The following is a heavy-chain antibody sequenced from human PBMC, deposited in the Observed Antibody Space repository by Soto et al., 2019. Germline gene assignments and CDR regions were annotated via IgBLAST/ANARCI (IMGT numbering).Heavy chain of an antibody. V-gene: IGHV1-18*01. J-gene: IGHJ5*02. CDR2: ISAYNGNT. CDR1: GYTFTSYG. CDR3: ARGPLFPCSSTSCPYNWFDP. Sequence: GASVKVSCKASGYTFTSYGISWVRQAPGQGLEWMGWISAYNGNTNYAQKLQGRVTMTTDTSTSTAYMELRSLRSDDTAVYYCARGPLFPCSSTSCPYNWFDPWGQGTLVTVSS. D-gene: IGHD2-2*01.